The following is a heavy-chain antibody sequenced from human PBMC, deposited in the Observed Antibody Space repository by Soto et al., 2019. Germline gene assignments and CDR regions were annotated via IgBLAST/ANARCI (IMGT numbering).Heavy chain of an antibody. V-gene: IGHV4-39*01. CDR3: ATSYGNSWYTY. CDR1: GGSVSSSTYY. Sequence: SETLSLTCNVSGGSVSSSTYYWGWMRQPPGRGLEWIGNIYYSGSTNYNPSLRSRVTISVDTSKNQFTLQLTSVTVADTAVYYCATSYGNSWYTYWGQGTQVTVSS. CDR2: IYYSGST. D-gene: IGHD6-13*01. J-gene: IGHJ4*02.